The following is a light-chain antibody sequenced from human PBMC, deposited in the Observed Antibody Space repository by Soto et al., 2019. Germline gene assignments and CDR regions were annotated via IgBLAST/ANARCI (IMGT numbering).Light chain of an antibody. Sequence: EIVLTQSPGTLSLSPGERATLSCRASQSVSDMYLAWYQQKPGQAPRLLIYASKRATGIPDRFSGSGSGTDFTLTISRLEPEDFAVYYCQHYGTSALFGPGTKVEIK. CDR2: AS. J-gene: IGKJ3*01. CDR1: QSVSDMY. V-gene: IGKV3-20*01. CDR3: QHYGTSAL.